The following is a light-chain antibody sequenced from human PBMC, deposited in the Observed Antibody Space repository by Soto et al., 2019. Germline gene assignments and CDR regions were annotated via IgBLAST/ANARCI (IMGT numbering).Light chain of an antibody. CDR3: QHYKMYSPWT. Sequence: DIQMTQSPFTVSPYVGDSVTITGRDSKSITTWLDWYQQRQGKAPKLLIYDVSSLQSGVPSTFSGSGSGTEFTLPISSLQPDDFATYYCQHYKMYSPWTFGQGTKVDIK. CDR2: DVS. CDR1: KSITTW. V-gene: IGKV1-5*01. J-gene: IGKJ1*01.